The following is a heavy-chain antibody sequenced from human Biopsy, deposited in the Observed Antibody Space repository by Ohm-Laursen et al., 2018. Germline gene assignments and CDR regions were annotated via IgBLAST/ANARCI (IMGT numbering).Heavy chain of an antibody. J-gene: IGHJ4*02. Sequence: PSQTLSLTCTVSGGSISIYYWSWIRQPPGKGLEWIGNFYYSGSTNYNPSLKSRITMSLDRSKSQVSLRMNSVTAADTAVYYCARARIKTSGVLIPETYYFDSWGQGTLVTVSS. V-gene: IGHV4-59*01. CDR1: GGSISIYY. D-gene: IGHD3-3*01. CDR2: FYYSGST. CDR3: ARARIKTSGVLIPETYYFDS.